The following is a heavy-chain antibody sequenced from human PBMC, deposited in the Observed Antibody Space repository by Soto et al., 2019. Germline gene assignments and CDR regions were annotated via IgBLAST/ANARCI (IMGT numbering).Heavy chain of an antibody. CDR1: GFTFSSYG. CDR3: ARIAARRHYYYYYMDV. D-gene: IGHD6-6*01. Sequence: GGSLRLSCAASGFTFSSYGMHWVRQVPGKGLEWVAVIWYDGSNKYYADSVKGRFTISRDNSKNTLYLQMNSLRAEDTAVYYCARIAARRHYYYYYMDVWGKGTTVTVSS. V-gene: IGHV3-33*01. CDR2: IWYDGSNK. J-gene: IGHJ6*03.